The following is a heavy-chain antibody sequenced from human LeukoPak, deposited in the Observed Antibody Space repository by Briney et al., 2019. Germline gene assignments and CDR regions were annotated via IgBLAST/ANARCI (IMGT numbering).Heavy chain of an antibody. CDR2: ISTDSTYI. V-gene: IGHV3-21*06. J-gene: IGHJ4*02. CDR1: GFTFSSYS. D-gene: IGHD2/OR15-2a*01. Sequence: GGSLRLSCAASGFTFSSYSMNWVRQAPAKSLEWVASISTDSTYIYYADSMKGRFTISRDNAKNSLYLQMNSLRAEDTAVYYCARGFFYGDPFFDYWGQGSLVTVSS. CDR3: ARGFFYGDPFFDY.